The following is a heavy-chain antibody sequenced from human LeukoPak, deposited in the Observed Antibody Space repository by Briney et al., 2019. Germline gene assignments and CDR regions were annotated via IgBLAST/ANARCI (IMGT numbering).Heavy chain of an antibody. V-gene: IGHV1-2*02. Sequence: GASVKVSCKASGYTFTGYYMHWVRQAPGQGLEWMGWINPNRGGTNYAQKFQGRVTMTRDTSISTAYMELSRLRSDDTAVYYCARGGNPTQNTMKVVLNIGTFDYWGQGTLVTVSS. D-gene: IGHD3-22*01. CDR3: ARGGNPTQNTMKVVLNIGTFDY. CDR2: INPNRGGT. CDR1: GYTFTGYY. J-gene: IGHJ4*02.